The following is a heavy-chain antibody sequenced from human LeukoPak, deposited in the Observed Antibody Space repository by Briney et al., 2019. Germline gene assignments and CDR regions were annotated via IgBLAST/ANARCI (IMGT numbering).Heavy chain of an antibody. CDR2: ISYDGSNK. CDR3: AKEGPIAVAAKIGGGALITPPTNY. Sequence: GRSLRLSCAASGFTFSSYGMHWVRQAPGKGLEWVAVISYDGSNKYYADSVKGRFTISRDNSKNTLYLQMNSLRAEDTAVYYCAKEGPIAVAAKIGGGALITPPTNYWGQGTLVTVSS. V-gene: IGHV3-30*18. J-gene: IGHJ4*02. CDR1: GFTFSSYG. D-gene: IGHD6-19*01.